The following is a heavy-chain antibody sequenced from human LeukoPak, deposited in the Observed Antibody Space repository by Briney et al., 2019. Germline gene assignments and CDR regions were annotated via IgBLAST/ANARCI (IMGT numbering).Heavy chain of an antibody. CDR3: ARDFYSSSSGGSVY. D-gene: IGHD6-6*01. V-gene: IGHV3-33*01. Sequence: GGSLRLSCAASGFTFSSYSMHWVRQAPGKGLEWVALIGNDGSNKYYADSVKGRFTISRDNSKNTLYLQMNSLRAEDTAVYYCARDFYSSSSGGSVYWGQGSLVTVSS. J-gene: IGHJ4*02. CDR1: GFTFSSYS. CDR2: IGNDGSNK.